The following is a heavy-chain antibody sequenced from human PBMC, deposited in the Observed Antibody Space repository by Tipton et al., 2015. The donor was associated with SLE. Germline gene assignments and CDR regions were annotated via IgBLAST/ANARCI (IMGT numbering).Heavy chain of an antibody. D-gene: IGHD6-13*01. CDR2: IDPSSGST. Sequence: QLVQSGAEVKKPGASVKISCKASGYTFTAYYVHWVRQAPGQGLEWMGLIDPSSGSTSYTQKFQARATMTRDTSTSTVYMELRSLTSEDTAVYYCAREEQQLEGFDYWGQGTLVTVSS. CDR1: GYTFTAYY. CDR3: AREEQQLEGFDY. J-gene: IGHJ4*02. V-gene: IGHV1-46*01.